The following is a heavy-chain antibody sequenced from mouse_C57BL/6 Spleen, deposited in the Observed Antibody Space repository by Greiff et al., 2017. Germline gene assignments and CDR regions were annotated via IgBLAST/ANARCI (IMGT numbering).Heavy chain of an antibody. Sequence: EVQRVESGAELVRPGASVKLSCKASGYNIKDYYMHWVKQRPEKGLEWIGRIDPEDGDTEYAPKFQGKATMTADTSPNTAYLQLSSLTSEDTAVYYCTTPDWDAFAYWGQGTLATVSA. D-gene: IGHD4-1*01. CDR3: TTPDWDAFAY. CDR1: GYNIKDYY. CDR2: IDPEDGDT. J-gene: IGHJ3*01. V-gene: IGHV14-1*01.